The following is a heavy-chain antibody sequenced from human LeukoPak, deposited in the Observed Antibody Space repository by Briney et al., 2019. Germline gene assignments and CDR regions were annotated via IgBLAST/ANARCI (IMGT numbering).Heavy chain of an antibody. J-gene: IGHJ3*02. CDR2: INDSGNS. V-gene: IGHV4-34*10. CDR1: GGSFSGFY. CDR3: ARSITMIVEDI. D-gene: IGHD3-22*01. Sequence: SETLSLACAVYGGSFSGFYWSWIRQPPGKGLEWIGDINDSGNSKYNPSLKSRVTMSVDTSKNQFSLKLSSVTAADTAVYYCARSITMIVEDIWGQGTMVTVSS.